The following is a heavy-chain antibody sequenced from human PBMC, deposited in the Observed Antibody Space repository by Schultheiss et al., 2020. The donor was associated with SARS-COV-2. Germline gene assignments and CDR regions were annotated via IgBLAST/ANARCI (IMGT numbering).Heavy chain of an antibody. CDR1: GFTVSSNY. Sequence: GGSLRLSCAASGFTVSSNYMSWVRQAPGKGLEWVSAISGSGGSTYYADSVKGRFTISRDNAKNSLYLQMNSLRAEDTAVYYCARDGLGLAVAGTRAFDIWGQGTMVTVSS. D-gene: IGHD6-19*01. J-gene: IGHJ3*02. V-gene: IGHV3-21*01. CDR3: ARDGLGLAVAGTRAFDI. CDR2: ISGSGGST.